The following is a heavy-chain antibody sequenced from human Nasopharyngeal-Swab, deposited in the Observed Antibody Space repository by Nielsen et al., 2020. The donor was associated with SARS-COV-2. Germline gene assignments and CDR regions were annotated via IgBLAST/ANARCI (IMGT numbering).Heavy chain of an antibody. CDR1: GFTVSTNY. J-gene: IGHJ4*02. CDR2: IYSGGST. Sequence: GESLKISCAASGFTVSTNYMSWVRQAPGKGLEWVSIIYSGGSTYYADSVKGRFTISRHNSKNTLYLQMHSLRAEDTAVYYCARGEAFYDYARGTYRLDYWGQGTLVTVSS. V-gene: IGHV3-53*04. CDR3: ARGEAFYDYARGTYRLDY. D-gene: IGHD3-16*02.